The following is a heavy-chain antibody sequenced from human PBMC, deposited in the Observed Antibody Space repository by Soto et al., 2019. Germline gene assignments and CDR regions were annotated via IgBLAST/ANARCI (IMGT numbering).Heavy chain of an antibody. J-gene: IGHJ4*02. CDR3: ARQRGRVRGTYCDY. Sequence: SVPTLVNPTQTLTLTCAFSGFSLSTSGMRVSWIRHPPGKALEWLARIDWDDDKFYSPSLKTRLTISKDTSKNQVVLTMTKMASVDTAKYYGARQRGRVRGTYCDYWCQ. D-gene: IGHD3-10*01. CDR2: IDWDDDK. V-gene: IGHV2-70*04. CDR1: GFSLSTSGMR.